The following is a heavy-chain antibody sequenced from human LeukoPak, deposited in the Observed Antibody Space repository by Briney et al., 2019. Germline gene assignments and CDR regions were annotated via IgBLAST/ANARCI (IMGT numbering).Heavy chain of an antibody. Sequence: TGGSLRLSCAASGFTFSSYAMHWVRQAPGKGLEYVSAISSNGGSTYYANSVKGRFTISRDNSKNTLNLQMGSLRAEDMAVYYCARDSSSWYGGGKDAFDIWGQGTMVTVSS. CDR1: GFTFSSYA. CDR3: ARDSSSWYGGGKDAFDI. CDR2: ISSNGGST. V-gene: IGHV3-64*01. J-gene: IGHJ3*02. D-gene: IGHD6-13*01.